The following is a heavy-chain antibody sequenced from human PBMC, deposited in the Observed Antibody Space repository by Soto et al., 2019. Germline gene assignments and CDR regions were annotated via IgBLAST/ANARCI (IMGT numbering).Heavy chain of an antibody. Sequence: GGSLRLSCAASGFTFSSYSMNWVRQAPGKGLEWVSYISSSSSTIYYADSVKGRFTISRDNAKNSLYLQMNSLRDEDTAVYYCAQPRAQDSSGYSTGGAFDIWGQGTMVTVSS. J-gene: IGHJ3*02. CDR1: GFTFSSYS. D-gene: IGHD3-22*01. V-gene: IGHV3-48*02. CDR3: AQPRAQDSSGYSTGGAFDI. CDR2: ISSSSSTI.